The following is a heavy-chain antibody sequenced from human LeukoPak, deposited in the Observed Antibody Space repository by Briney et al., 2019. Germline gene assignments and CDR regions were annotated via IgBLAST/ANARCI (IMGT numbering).Heavy chain of an antibody. J-gene: IGHJ4*02. CDR2: IYTSGST. CDR1: GGSISSYY. CDR3: ARDVKYDSSGYYYFDY. Sequence: SETLSLTCTVSGGSISSYYWSWTRQPAGKGLEWIGRIYTSGSTNYNPSLKSRVTMPVDTSKNQFSLKLSSVTAADTAVYYCARDVKYDSSGYYYFDYWGQGTLVTVSS. D-gene: IGHD3-22*01. V-gene: IGHV4-4*07.